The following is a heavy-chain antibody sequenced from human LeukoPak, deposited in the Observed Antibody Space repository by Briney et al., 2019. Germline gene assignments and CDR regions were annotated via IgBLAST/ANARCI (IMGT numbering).Heavy chain of an antibody. CDR3: ARDPGRGAFDI. D-gene: IGHD2-8*02. Sequence: PSETLSLTCTVSGGSISSYYWSWIRQPPGKGLEWIGYIYYSGSTNYNPSLKSRVTISVDTSKNQFPLKLSSVTAADTAVYYCARDPGRGAFDIWGQGTMVTVSS. CDR2: IYYSGST. J-gene: IGHJ3*02. CDR1: GGSISSYY. V-gene: IGHV4-59*01.